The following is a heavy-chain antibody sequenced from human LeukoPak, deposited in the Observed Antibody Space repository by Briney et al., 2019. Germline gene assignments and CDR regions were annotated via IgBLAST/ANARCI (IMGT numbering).Heavy chain of an antibody. J-gene: IGHJ5*02. D-gene: IGHD3-10*01. CDR3: ARESGWGSGSSYNWFDP. CDR1: GGSISSYY. CDR2: IYYSGST. Sequence: SETLSLTCTVSGGSISSYYWSWIRQPPGKGLEWIGYIYYSGSTNYNPSLKSRVTISVDTSKNQFSLKLSSVTAADTAVYYCARESGWGSGSSYNWFDPWGQGTLVTVSS. V-gene: IGHV4-59*01.